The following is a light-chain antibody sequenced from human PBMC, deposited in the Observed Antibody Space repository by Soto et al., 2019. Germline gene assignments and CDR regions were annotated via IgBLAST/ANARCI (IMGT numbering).Light chain of an antibody. V-gene: IGLV2-14*01. CDR2: AVS. J-gene: IGLJ1*01. CDR1: SXDVGLYDY. CDR3: SSYTSDSSYV. Sequence: QSVLTQPASVSGSPGQSVTISCTGTSXDVGLYDYVSWYQQHPGKAPQLIIYAVSNRPSGVSNRFSASKSGNTASLFISGLQAEDEADYYCSSYTSDSSYVFGSGTKVTVL.